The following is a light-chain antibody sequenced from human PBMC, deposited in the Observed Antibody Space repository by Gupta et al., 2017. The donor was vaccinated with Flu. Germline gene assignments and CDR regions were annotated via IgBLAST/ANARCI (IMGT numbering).Light chain of an antibody. J-gene: IGLJ1*01. CDR3: SSYTSSSTPYV. CDR1: SSDVGGYNF. V-gene: IGLV2-14*01. Sequence: QSALPQPASVSGSPGQSTTIPCTGTSSDVGGYNFVSWYQQRPGKAPKLMIYEVSNRPPGVSSRFSGSKSGNTASLTISGLQADDEADYYCSSYTSSSTPYVFGTGTKVTVL. CDR2: EVS.